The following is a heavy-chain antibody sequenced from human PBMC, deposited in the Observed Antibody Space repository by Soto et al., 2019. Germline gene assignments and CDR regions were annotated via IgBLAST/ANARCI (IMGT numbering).Heavy chain of an antibody. CDR1: GYPFTSYA. V-gene: IGHV1-18*01. CDR3: ARLGANYWYLDL. Sequence: QVQLVQSGTEVKKPGASVKVSCKASGYPFTSYAISWVRQAPGQGLEWMGWISTYNGNTNYAQKFQGRVTMTTDTSTSTAYIELRSLRSDDTAVFYCARLGANYWYLDLWGRGTLVTVSS. CDR2: ISTYNGNT. J-gene: IGHJ2*01. D-gene: IGHD1-26*01.